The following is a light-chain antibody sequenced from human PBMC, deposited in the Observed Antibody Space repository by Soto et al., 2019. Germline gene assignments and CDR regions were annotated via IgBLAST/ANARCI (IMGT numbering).Light chain of an antibody. J-gene: IGKJ5*01. V-gene: IGKV3-11*01. Sequence: EVVLTQSPVTLSLSPGERATLSCRASQSFRGLLAWYQQKPGQAPRLLIYDAYNRATGIPPRFSGSGFGTDFTLTISSLEPEDSAVYYCQQRHAWPITFGQGTRLEIK. CDR1: QSFRGL. CDR2: DAY. CDR3: QQRHAWPIT.